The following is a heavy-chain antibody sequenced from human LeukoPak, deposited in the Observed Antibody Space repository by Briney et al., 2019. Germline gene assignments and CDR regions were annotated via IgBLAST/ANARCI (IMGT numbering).Heavy chain of an antibody. CDR1: GGPICSYY. Sequence: ASETLSLTCTVSGGPICSYYWRWIRHPPGKGLEWIGYIYYSGSTKYNPPLKSRVTIPVDTSKNQFSLKLSSVTAADTAVYYCARHSGPRTKEYHFDHWGQGTLVTVSS. V-gene: IGHV4-59*01. D-gene: IGHD6-19*01. CDR2: IYYSGST. CDR3: ARHSGPRTKEYHFDH. J-gene: IGHJ4*02.